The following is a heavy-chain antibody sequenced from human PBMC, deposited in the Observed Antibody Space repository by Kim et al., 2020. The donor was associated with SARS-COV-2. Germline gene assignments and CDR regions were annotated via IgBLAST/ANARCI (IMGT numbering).Heavy chain of an antibody. CDR2: INWNSGSL. CDR1: GFTFGDYA. V-gene: IGHV3-9*01. CDR3: AKDRSRSAPHPSSANY. Sequence: GGSLRLSCAASGFTFGDYAMHWVRQTPGKGLEWVSGINWNSGSLGYADSVRGRFTISRDNAKSSLYLQMNSLRPDDTALYYCAKDRSRSAPHPSSANYWGQGTLVTVSS. D-gene: IGHD2-15*01. J-gene: IGHJ4*02.